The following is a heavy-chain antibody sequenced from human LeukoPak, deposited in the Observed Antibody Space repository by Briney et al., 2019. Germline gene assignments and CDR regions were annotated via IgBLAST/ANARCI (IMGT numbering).Heavy chain of an antibody. CDR1: GFTFSNAW. Sequence: GGSLRLSCAASGFTFSNAWMSWVRQAPGKGLEWVSSISSTSSYVYYADSVKGRFTISRDNAENSLHLQMNSLRAEDTAIYYCAREYAAADHWLFDHWGQGTLVTVSS. CDR3: AREYAAADHWLFDH. J-gene: IGHJ4*02. D-gene: IGHD6-13*01. V-gene: IGHV3-21*01. CDR2: ISSTSSYV.